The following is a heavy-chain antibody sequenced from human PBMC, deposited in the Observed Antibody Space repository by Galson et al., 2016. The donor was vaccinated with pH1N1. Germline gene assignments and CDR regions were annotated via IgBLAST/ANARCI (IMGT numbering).Heavy chain of an antibody. J-gene: IGHJ6*03. CDR3: ARIGSDDPIYYYYMDV. CDR1: GYSFTSYW. Sequence: QSGAEVKKPGESLKISCKGSGYSFTSYWIAWVRQMPGKGLEWMGIIYPGDSDTRYSPSFQGQVTISADKSINTAYLQWSSLKASDTATYYCARIGSDDPIYYYYMDVWGKGTTVTDSS. D-gene: IGHD2-21*01. CDR2: IYPGDSDT. V-gene: IGHV5-51*01.